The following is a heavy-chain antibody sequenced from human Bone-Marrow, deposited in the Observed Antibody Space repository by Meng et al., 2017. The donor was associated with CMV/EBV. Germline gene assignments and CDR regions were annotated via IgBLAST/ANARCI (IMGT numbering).Heavy chain of an antibody. CDR3: ARDIVGDLDYGSGNYYFDY. V-gene: IGHV4-34*01. Sequence: SCAVYGGSFSGYYWSWIRQPPGKGLEWIGEINHSGSTNYNPSLKSRVTISVDTSKNQFSLKLSSVTAADTAVYYCARDIVGDLDYGSGNYYFDYWGQGTLVTVSS. J-gene: IGHJ4*02. CDR1: GGSFSGYY. D-gene: IGHD3-10*01. CDR2: INHSGST.